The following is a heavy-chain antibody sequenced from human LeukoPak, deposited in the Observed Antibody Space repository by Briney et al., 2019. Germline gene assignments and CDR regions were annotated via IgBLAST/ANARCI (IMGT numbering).Heavy chain of an antibody. V-gene: IGHV3-33*01. CDR3: ARDSARYCSSTSCMYYLDY. D-gene: IGHD2-2*01. Sequence: GGSLRLSCAASGFTFSSYGMHWVRQAPGKGLEWVAVIWYDGSNKYYADSVKGRFTISRDNSKNTLYLQMNSLRAEDTAVYYCARDSARYCSSTSCMYYLDYWGQGTLVTVSS. J-gene: IGHJ4*02. CDR1: GFTFSSYG. CDR2: IWYDGSNK.